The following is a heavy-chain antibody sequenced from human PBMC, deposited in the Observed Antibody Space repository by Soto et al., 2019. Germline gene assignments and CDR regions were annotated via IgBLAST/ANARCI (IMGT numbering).Heavy chain of an antibody. J-gene: IGHJ6*02. CDR1: GFTFSSYS. D-gene: IGHD2-15*01. CDR3: ARDCSGGSCYYYGMDV. CDR2: ISSSSSTI. V-gene: IGHV3-48*01. Sequence: EVQLVESGGGLVQPGGSLRLSCAASGFTFSSYSMNWVRQAPGKGLEWVSYISSSSSTIYYADSVKGRFTISRDNAKNSPYLQMNSLRAEDTAVYYCARDCSGGSCYYYGMDVWGQGTTVTVSS.